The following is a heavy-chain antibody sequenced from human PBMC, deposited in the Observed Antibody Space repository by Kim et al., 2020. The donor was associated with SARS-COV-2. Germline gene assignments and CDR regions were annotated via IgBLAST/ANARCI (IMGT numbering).Heavy chain of an antibody. CDR2: IYYSGST. CDR1: CGSISSSSYY. V-gene: IGHV4-39*01. Sequence: SETLSLTCTVSCGSISSSSYYWGWIRQPPGKGLEWIGSIYYSGSTYYNPSLKSRVTISVDTSQNQFSLKLSSVTAADTAVYYCARYGSGRYYWFDPWGQGTLVTVAS. D-gene: IGHD3-10*01. CDR3: ARYGSGRYYWFDP. J-gene: IGHJ5*02.